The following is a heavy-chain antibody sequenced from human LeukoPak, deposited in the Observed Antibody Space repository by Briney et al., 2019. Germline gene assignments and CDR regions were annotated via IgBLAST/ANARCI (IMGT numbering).Heavy chain of an antibody. J-gene: IGHJ3*02. CDR1: GGSISSGSYY. V-gene: IGHV4-61*02. CDR3: ARVSETIRASGAFDI. D-gene: IGHD1-14*01. CDR2: IYTSGST. Sequence: SQTLSLTCTVSGGSISSGSYYWSWIRQPAGKGLEWIGRIYTSGSTNYIPSLKSRVTISVDTSKNQFSLKLSSVTAADTAVYYCARVSETIRASGAFDIWGQGTMVTVSS.